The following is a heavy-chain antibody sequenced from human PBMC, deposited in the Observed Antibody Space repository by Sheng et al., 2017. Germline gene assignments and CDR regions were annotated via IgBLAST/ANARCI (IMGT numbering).Heavy chain of an antibody. J-gene: IGHJ4*02. D-gene: IGHD4-17*01. CDR1: DSPLVSYA. CDR2: ISGSGSRT. V-gene: IGHV3-23*01. CDR3: AKHLSLHDYGGPDY. Sequence: EVQLLESGGGLVQPGGSRRDSPVQPLDSPLVSYAVSWVRQAPGKGLEWVSAISGSGSRTYYVDSVKGRFTISRDNSKNTLYLQVNNLRVDDTAVYYCAKHLSLHDYGGPDYWGQGTLVTVSS.